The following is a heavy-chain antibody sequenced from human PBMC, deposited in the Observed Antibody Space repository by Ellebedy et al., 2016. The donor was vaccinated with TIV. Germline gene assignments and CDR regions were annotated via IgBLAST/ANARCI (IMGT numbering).Heavy chain of an antibody. CDR3: ARDPVGAGPAFDV. D-gene: IGHD1-26*01. CDR2: VGTVGDP. V-gene: IGHV3-13*05. CDR1: GFSFSSYD. J-gene: IGHJ3*01. Sequence: GESLKISCAASGFSFSSYDMHWVRQPTGKGLEWVSAVGTVGDPYYPDSAKGRFTISRENAKNSLYLQMNSLRAEDTAIYFCARDPVGAGPAFDVWGQGTMVTVSS.